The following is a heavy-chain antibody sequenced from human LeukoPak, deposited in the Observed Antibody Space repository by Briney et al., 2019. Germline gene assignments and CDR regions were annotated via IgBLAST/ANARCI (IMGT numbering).Heavy chain of an antibody. D-gene: IGHD2-2*01. CDR3: ARGGYCSSSSCYLDY. CDR2: ISGSGGDT. CDR1: GFTFSSYA. V-gene: IGHV3-23*01. J-gene: IGHJ4*02. Sequence: GGSLRLSCAASGFTFSSYAMTWVRQAPGKGLEWVSAISGSGGDTYYADSVEGRFTISRDNSKNSLYLQMNSLRAEDTAVYYCARGGYCSSSSCYLDYWGQGTLVTVSS.